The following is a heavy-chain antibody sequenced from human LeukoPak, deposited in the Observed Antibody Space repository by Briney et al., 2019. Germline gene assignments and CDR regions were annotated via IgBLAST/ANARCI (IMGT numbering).Heavy chain of an antibody. CDR2: FSGRNSNT. J-gene: IGHJ4*02. D-gene: IGHD5-12*01. Sequence: GGSLRLSCAASGFTFSTYAMSWVRQAPGKGLEGVSTFSGRNSNTYYSDSVKGRFTISRDNSKKTLYLQMKSLRAEDTAVYYCAKGSIVATTNFDYWGQGTLVTVSS. CDR3: AKGSIVATTNFDY. CDR1: GFTFSTYA. V-gene: IGHV3-23*01.